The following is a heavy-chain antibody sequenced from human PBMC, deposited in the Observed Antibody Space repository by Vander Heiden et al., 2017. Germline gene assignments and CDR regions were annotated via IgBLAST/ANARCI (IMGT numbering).Heavy chain of an antibody. D-gene: IGHD3-22*01. CDR1: GFPYDNYG. CDR2: INWSGGST. J-gene: IGHJ3*01. Sequence: EVQLMESGGGVVRPGGSLRLSCTASGFPYDNYGMSWVRQAPGKGLEWVSGINWSGGSTGYTDSVKGRFITSRDKAKNSLFLQMNSLRAEDTAFYYCARVSNSGSGYLFDFWGQGTLVTVSS. CDR3: ARVSNSGSGYLFDF. V-gene: IGHV3-20*04.